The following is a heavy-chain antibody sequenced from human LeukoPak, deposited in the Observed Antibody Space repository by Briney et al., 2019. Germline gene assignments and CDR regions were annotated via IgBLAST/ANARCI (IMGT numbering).Heavy chain of an antibody. V-gene: IGHV4-59*01. D-gene: IGHD5-12*01. CDR2: IYYSGST. CDR3: AREGLYYYYMDV. CDR1: GGSISSYY. Sequence: SETLSLTCTVSGGSISSYYWSWIRQPPGKGLERIGYIYYSGSTNYNPSLKSRVTISVDTSKNQFSLKLSSVTAADTAVYYCAREGLYYYYMDVWGKGTTVTVSS. J-gene: IGHJ6*03.